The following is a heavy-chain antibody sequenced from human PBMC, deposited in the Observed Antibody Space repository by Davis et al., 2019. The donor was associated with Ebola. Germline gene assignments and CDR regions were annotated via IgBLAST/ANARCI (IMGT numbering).Heavy chain of an antibody. D-gene: IGHD1-1*01. J-gene: IGHJ3*02. V-gene: IGHV3-30*02. CDR3: AKQLFEAFDI. CDR2: IRYDGSNK. CDR1: GFTFSGSA. Sequence: GESLKISCAASGFTFSGSAMHWVRQAPGKGLEWVAFIRYDGSNKYYADSVKGRFTISRDNSKNTLYLQMNSLRAEDTAVYYCAKQLFEAFDIWGQGTMVTVSS.